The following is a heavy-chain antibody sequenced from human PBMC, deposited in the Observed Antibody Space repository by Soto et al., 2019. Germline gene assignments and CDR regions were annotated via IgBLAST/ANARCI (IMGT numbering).Heavy chain of an antibody. D-gene: IGHD2-8*01. Sequence: SETLSLTCTVSGTSISSYYWSWIRQPPGKGLEWIANIHYSGTTNYNPSLASRVTLSVDTSKNQFSLKMTSVTAADRAMYFCARYNSYAIDYWGWGTLVTVSS. CDR2: IHYSGTT. J-gene: IGHJ4*02. V-gene: IGHV4-59*01. CDR3: ARYNSYAIDY. CDR1: GTSISSYY.